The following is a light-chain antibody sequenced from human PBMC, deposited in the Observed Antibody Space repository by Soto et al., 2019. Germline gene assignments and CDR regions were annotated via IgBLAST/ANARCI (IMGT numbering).Light chain of an antibody. V-gene: IGKV1-5*03. CDR3: QHYFSYPWT. CDR2: KAS. J-gene: IGKJ1*01. Sequence: DLQMTQSPSTLSASVGDRVTISCRASQSISTWLAWYQQILGKAPKLLIYKASSLESGVPSEFSGSGSGTEFTLTISSLQPDDFATYYCQHYFSYPWTFGQGTKVDIK. CDR1: QSISTW.